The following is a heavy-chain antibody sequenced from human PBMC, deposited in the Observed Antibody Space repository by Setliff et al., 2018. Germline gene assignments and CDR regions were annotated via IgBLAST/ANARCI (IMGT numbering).Heavy chain of an antibody. Sequence: ASVKVSCKASGYTFSDYIINWVRQAPGQGLEWVGWISPYTGKTYFAQKLQGRVTMTTDTSTGIAYMELRSLRSDDTAIYYCARGGVAAAGRKGVFEHWGQGTLVTVSS. CDR3: ARGGVAAAGRKGVFEH. V-gene: IGHV1-18*01. D-gene: IGHD6-13*01. CDR1: GYTFSDYI. J-gene: IGHJ4*02. CDR2: ISPYTGKT.